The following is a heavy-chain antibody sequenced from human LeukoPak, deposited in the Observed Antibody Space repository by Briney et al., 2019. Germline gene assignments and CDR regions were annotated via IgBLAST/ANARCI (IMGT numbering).Heavy chain of an antibody. J-gene: IGHJ4*02. D-gene: IGHD2-21*01. Sequence: VSVEVFCKASGYTFTSYYMHWVPQAPGQGFEWMGIINPSGGSTSYAQKFQGRVTMTRDTSTSTVYMQLSRLRSEDTAVYYCAREHGLSTYDLDYWGQGTLVTVSS. CDR3: AREHGLSTYDLDY. CDR1: GYTFTSYY. V-gene: IGHV1-46*01. CDR2: INPSGGST.